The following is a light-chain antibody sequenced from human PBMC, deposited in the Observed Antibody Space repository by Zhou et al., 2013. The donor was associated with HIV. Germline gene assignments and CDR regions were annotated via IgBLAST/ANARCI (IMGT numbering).Light chain of an antibody. J-gene: IGKJ1*01. CDR1: QDVRTA. Sequence: DIQMTQSPSSLSASIGDRVTITCRASQDVRTALDWYQQKPGKPPKRLIYAATVLQSGLPSRFSGSGSGTDFTLTISCLQSEDFATYYCQQYYSYPWTFGQGTKVEIK. CDR3: QQYYSYPWT. V-gene: IGKV1-17*01. CDR2: AAT.